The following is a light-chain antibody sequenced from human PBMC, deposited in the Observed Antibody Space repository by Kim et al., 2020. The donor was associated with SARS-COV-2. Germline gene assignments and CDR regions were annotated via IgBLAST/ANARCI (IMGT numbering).Light chain of an antibody. J-gene: IGKJ2*01. CDR3: QQYSNYLYD. Sequence: SASVGDRVTITCLDSQSIVGHLAWYQQKVGRAPKLLIYKASSLKSGVPSRFSGSESGTEFTLTISSLQPDDFATYYCQQYSNYLYDFGQGTKLEI. V-gene: IGKV1-5*03. CDR1: QSIVGH. CDR2: KAS.